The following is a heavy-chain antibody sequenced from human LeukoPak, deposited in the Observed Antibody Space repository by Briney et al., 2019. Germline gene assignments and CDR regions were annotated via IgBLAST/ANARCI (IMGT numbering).Heavy chain of an antibody. D-gene: IGHD6-13*01. V-gene: IGHV4-4*02. J-gene: IGHJ4*02. CDR1: GGSISSSNW. CDR2: IYHSGST. Sequence: SETLSLTCAVSGGSISSSNWWSWVRQPPGKGLEWIGKIYHSGSTNYNPSLKSRVTISVDKSKNQFSLKLSSVTAADTAVYYCARTIAAAGGFDYWGQGTLVTVSS. CDR3: ARTIAAAGGFDY.